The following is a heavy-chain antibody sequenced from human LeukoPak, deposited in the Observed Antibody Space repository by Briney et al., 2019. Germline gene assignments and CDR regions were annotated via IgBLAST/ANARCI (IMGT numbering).Heavy chain of an antibody. Sequence: PSQTLSLTCTVSGGSISSGSYYWSWIRQPAGKGLEWIGRIYTSGSTNYNPSLKSRVTISVDTSKNQFSLKLSSATAADTAVYYCARESAIFGRVDYWGQGTLVTVSS. J-gene: IGHJ4*02. V-gene: IGHV4-61*02. D-gene: IGHD3-3*01. CDR1: GGSISSGSYY. CDR3: ARESAIFGRVDY. CDR2: IYTSGST.